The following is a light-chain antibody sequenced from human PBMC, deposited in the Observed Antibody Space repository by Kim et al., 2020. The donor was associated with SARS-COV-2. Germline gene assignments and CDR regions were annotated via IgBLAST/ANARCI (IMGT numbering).Light chain of an antibody. CDR2: DAS. CDR3: QQYGSTPLT. CDR1: QSVSSSN. J-gene: IGKJ4*01. V-gene: IGKV3-20*01. Sequence: EIVLTQSPGTLSLSPGERATLSCRASQSVSSSNLAWYQQKPGQPPRLLMYDASSRATGIPDRFSGSGSGTDFTLTISRLEPEDFAVYYCQQYGSTPLTFGGGNKLEI.